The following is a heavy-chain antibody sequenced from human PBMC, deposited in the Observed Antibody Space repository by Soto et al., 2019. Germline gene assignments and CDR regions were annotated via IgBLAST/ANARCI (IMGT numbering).Heavy chain of an antibody. D-gene: IGHD3-3*01. CDR1: GGSIISGDYY. CDR2: IYYSGST. Sequence: SETLSLTCTVSGGSIISGDYYWICIGQPPWSGLELIGYIYYSGSTYYNPSLKSRVTISVDTSKNQFSLKLSSVTAADTAVYYCARVRGALYYDFWSGRNWFDPWGQGTLVTVSS. V-gene: IGHV4-30-4*01. CDR3: ARVRGALYYDFWSGRNWFDP. J-gene: IGHJ5*02.